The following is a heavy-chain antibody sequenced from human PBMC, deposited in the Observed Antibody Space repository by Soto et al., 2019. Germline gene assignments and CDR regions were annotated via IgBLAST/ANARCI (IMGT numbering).Heavy chain of an antibody. J-gene: IGHJ6*02. CDR2: ISAYNGNT. Sequence: ASVKVSCKASGYTFTSYCISWVRQAPGQGLEWMGWISAYNGNTNYAQKLQGRVTMTTDTSTSTAYMELSSLRSEDTAVYYCARDSDVLRYFDWPHYGMDVWGQGTTVTVSS. CDR3: ARDSDVLRYFDWPHYGMDV. D-gene: IGHD3-9*01. V-gene: IGHV1-18*01. CDR1: GYTFTSYC.